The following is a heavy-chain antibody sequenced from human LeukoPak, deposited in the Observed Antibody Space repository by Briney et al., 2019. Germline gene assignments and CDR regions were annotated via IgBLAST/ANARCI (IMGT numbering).Heavy chain of an antibody. CDR1: GFTFSSYE. CDR2: ISSSGSTI. Sequence: GGSLRLSCAASGFTFSSYELHWVRQAPGKGLEWVSYISSSGSTIYYADSVKGRVTISRGNAKNSVYLQMNSLRAEDTAVYYCARAADSSGYYYYFDYWGQGTLVTVSS. V-gene: IGHV3-48*03. J-gene: IGHJ4*02. D-gene: IGHD3-22*01. CDR3: ARAADSSGYYYYFDY.